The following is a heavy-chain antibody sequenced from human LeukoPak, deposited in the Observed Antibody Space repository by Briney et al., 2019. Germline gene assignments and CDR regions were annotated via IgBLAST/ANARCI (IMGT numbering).Heavy chain of an antibody. CDR2: INNSGGST. CDR1: GFTFSTYA. D-gene: IGHD2-15*01. Sequence: GGSLRLSCAASGFTFSTYAMSWVRQASGKGLEWVSSINNSGGSTYYADSVKGRFTISRDNSKNTLYLQMNSLRAEDTAIYYCVLKVRFDYWGQGTLVTVSS. V-gene: IGHV3-23*01. CDR3: VLKVRFDY. J-gene: IGHJ4*02.